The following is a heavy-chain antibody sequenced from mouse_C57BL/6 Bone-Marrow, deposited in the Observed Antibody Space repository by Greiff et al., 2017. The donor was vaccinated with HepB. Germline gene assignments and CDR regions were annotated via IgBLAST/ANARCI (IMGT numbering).Heavy chain of an antibody. D-gene: IGHD4-1*01. CDR2: INPSSGYT. J-gene: IGHJ2*01. Sequence: VQLQQSGAELAKPGASVKLSCKASGYTFTSYWMHWVKQRPGQGLEWIGYINPSSGYTKYNQKFKDKATLTAAKSSSTAYMQLSSLTYEDSAVYYCARKTGKDLDYWGQGTTLTVSS. V-gene: IGHV1-7*01. CDR3: ARKTGKDLDY. CDR1: GYTFTSYW.